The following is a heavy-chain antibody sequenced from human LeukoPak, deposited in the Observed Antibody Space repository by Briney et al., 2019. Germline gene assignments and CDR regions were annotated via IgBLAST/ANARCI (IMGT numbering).Heavy chain of an antibody. CDR3: ARDGAVTNGRYFDY. V-gene: IGHV3-21*01. CDR1: GFTFNNYA. CDR2: I. D-gene: IGHD4-17*01. Sequence: PGGSLRLSCAASGFTFNNYAMNWVRQAPGKGLEWVSYIYYGDSVKGRFTISRDNAKNSLYLQMNSLRAEDTAVYYCARDGAVTNGRYFDYWGQGTLVTVSS. J-gene: IGHJ4*02.